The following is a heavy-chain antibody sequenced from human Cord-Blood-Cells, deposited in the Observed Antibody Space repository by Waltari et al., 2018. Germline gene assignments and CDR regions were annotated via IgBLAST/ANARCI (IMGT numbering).Heavy chain of an antibody. Sequence: EVQLVESAGGLVQPGGSLRLSGAASGFTFSSYSMTWVRRAPGKGLEWVSYISSSSSTIYYADSVKCRFTISRDNAKNSLYLQMNSLRDEDTAVYYCARERKKYYYYMDVWGKGTTVTVSS. CDR3: ARERKKYYYYMDV. V-gene: IGHV3-48*02. J-gene: IGHJ6*03. CDR1: GFTFSSYS. CDR2: ISSSSSTI.